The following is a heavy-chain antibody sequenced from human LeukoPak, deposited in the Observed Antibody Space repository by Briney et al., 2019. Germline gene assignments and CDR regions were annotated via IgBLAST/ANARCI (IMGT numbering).Heavy chain of an antibody. CDR1: GFTFSSYA. V-gene: IGHV3-30-3*01. J-gene: IGHJ4*02. Sequence: GRSLRLSCAASGFTFSSYAMHWVRQAPGKGLEWVALISYDGSNKYYADSVKGRFTISRDNSKNTLYLQMNSLRAEDTAVYYCAKDVYGDYFDYWGQGTLVTVSS. D-gene: IGHD4-17*01. CDR2: ISYDGSNK. CDR3: AKDVYGDYFDY.